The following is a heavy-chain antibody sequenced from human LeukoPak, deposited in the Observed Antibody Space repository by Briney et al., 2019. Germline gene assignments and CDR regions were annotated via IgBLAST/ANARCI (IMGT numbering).Heavy chain of an antibody. Sequence: GGSLRLSCAASGFTFSSYSMNWLRQAPGKGLEWVSSISSSSSYIYYADSVKGRFTISRDNAKNSLYLQMNSLRAEDTAVYYFARDLTPSDGYCDYWGQGTLVTVSS. CDR3: ARDLTPSDGYCDY. V-gene: IGHV3-21*01. D-gene: IGHD5-24*01. CDR1: GFTFSSYS. CDR2: ISSSSSYI. J-gene: IGHJ4*02.